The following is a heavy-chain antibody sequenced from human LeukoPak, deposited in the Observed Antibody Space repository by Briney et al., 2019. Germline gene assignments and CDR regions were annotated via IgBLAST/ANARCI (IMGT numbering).Heavy chain of an antibody. J-gene: IGHJ3*02. CDR3: ARRRDDYVAFDI. D-gene: IGHD4-17*01. CDR1: GFTFSSYS. CDR2: ISSSSSYI. V-gene: IGHV3-21*01. Sequence: GGSLRLSRAASGFTFSSYSMNWVRQAPGKGLEWVSSISSSSSYIYYADSVKGRFTISRDNAKNSLYLQMNSLRAEDTAVYYCARRRDDYVAFDIWGQGTMVTVSS.